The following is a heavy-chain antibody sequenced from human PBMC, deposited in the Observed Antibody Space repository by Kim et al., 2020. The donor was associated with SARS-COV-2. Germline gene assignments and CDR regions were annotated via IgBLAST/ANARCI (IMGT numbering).Heavy chain of an antibody. D-gene: IGHD2-2*01. V-gene: IGHV3-23*01. J-gene: IGHJ6*02. CDR2: LSHSGTNT. CDR3: AKGGIVPAALLDFYYSAMDV. Sequence: GGSLRLSCVASGFSFSNYAMSWVRQAPGKGLEWIATLSHSGTNTYSADSVKGRFSVSRDNSRNTLYLQLNSLGIDDTARYYCAKGGIVPAALLDFYYSAMDVWGHGTTVTVSS. CDR1: GFSFSNYA.